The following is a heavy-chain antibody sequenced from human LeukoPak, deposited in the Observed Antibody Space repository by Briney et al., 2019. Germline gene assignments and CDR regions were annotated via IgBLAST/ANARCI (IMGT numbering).Heavy chain of an antibody. CDR2: IIPIFGTA. Sequence: SVKVSCKAFGGTFSSYAISWVRQAPGQGLEWMGRIIPIFGTANYAQKFQGRVTITTDESTSTAYMELRSLRSEDTAVYYCARVTGAFFFDYWGQGTLVTVSS. V-gene: IGHV1-69*05. CDR3: ARVTGAFFFDY. CDR1: GGTFSSYA. J-gene: IGHJ4*02. D-gene: IGHD7-27*01.